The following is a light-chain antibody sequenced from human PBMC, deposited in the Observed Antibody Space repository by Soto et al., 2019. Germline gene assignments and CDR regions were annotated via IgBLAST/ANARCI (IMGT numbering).Light chain of an antibody. CDR2: EFN. V-gene: IGLV2-8*01. CDR3: SSYAGRNNLV. CDR1: SNDVGAYNY. Sequence: QSVLTQPPSASGSPGQSVTISCTGTSNDVGAYNYVSWYQLHPGKAPKLIIFEFNKRPSGVPDRFSGSTSGSTASLTVSGLRDEDEADYCCSSYAGRNNLVFGGGTKLTVL. J-gene: IGLJ3*02.